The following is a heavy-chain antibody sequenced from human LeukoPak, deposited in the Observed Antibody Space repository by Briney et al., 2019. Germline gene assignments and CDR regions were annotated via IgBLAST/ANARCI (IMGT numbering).Heavy chain of an antibody. CDR1: GYTFTSYG. V-gene: IGHV1-18*01. CDR3: AREGDRITIFGVVIISQAFNAFDI. CDR2: ISAYNGNT. Sequence: ASVKVSCKASGYTFTSYGISWVRQALGQGLEWMGWISAYNGNTNYAQKLQGRVTMTTDTSTSTAYMELRSLRSDDTAVYYCAREGDRITIFGVVIISQAFNAFDIWGQGTKVTVSS. J-gene: IGHJ3*02. D-gene: IGHD3-3*01.